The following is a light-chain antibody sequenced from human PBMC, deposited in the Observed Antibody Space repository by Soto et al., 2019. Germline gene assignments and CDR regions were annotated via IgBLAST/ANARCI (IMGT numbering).Light chain of an antibody. CDR1: QSVSSN. CDR3: QQYNSYS. J-gene: IGKJ1*01. V-gene: IGKV3-15*01. CDR2: GAS. Sequence: EIVVTQSPATLSVSPVERATLSCRASQSVSSNLAWYQQKPGQAPRLLIYGASTRATGIPARFSGSGSGTEFTLTISSLQPDDFATYYCQQYNSYSFGQGTKVDI.